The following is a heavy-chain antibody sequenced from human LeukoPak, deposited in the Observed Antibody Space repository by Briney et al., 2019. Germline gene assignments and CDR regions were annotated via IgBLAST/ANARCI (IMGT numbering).Heavy chain of an antibody. CDR1: GYTFTSFI. CDR3: ARVTYGYFDY. Sequence: GASVKVSCKASGYTFTSFIITWVRQAPGQGLEWMGWISAYNGNTNYPQKLQGRVTMTTDTSTSTVYMELRSLRSDDTAVCYCARVTYGYFDYWGQGTLVTVSS. CDR2: ISAYNGNT. D-gene: IGHD2-21*01. J-gene: IGHJ4*02. V-gene: IGHV1-18*04.